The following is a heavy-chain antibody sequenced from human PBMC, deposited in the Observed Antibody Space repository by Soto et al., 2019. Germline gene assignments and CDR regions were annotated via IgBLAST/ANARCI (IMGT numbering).Heavy chain of an antibody. CDR3: ARTYYDSSGYYYFDY. V-gene: IGHV4-34*01. CDR1: GGSFSGYY. Sequence: SETLSLTCAVYGGSFSGYYWSWIRQPPGKGLEWIGEINHSGSTNYNPSLKSRVTISVDTSKNQFSLKLSSVTAADTAVYYCARTYYDSSGYYYFDYWGQGTLVTVSS. J-gene: IGHJ4*02. CDR2: INHSGST. D-gene: IGHD3-22*01.